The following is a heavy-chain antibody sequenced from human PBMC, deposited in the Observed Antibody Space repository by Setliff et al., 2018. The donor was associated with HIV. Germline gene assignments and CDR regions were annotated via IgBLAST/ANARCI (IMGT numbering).Heavy chain of an antibody. V-gene: IGHV1-46*01. J-gene: IGHJ3*02. Sequence: ASVKVSCKASGYTFTSYYMHWVRQAPGQGLEWMGIINPSGGSTSYAQKFQGRVTMTRVTSTSTVYMELSSLRSEDTAVYYCARRTTRGAFDIWGQGTMVTVSS. CDR3: ARRTTRGAFDI. CDR1: GYTFTSYY. D-gene: IGHD1-1*01. CDR2: INPSGGST.